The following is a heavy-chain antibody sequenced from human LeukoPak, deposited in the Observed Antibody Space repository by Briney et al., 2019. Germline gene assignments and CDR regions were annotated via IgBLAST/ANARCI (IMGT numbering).Heavy chain of an antibody. J-gene: IGHJ4*02. V-gene: IGHV3-21*04. Sequence: GGSLRLSCAASGFTFSSYTMNWVRQAPGKGLEWVSSISRSSSYIYYADSVKGRFTISRDNAKNSLYLQMNSLRTEDTALYYCAKEVRGSSWTGLDSWGQGTLVTVSS. D-gene: IGHD6-13*01. CDR1: GFTFSSYT. CDR2: ISRSSSYI. CDR3: AKEVRGSSWTGLDS.